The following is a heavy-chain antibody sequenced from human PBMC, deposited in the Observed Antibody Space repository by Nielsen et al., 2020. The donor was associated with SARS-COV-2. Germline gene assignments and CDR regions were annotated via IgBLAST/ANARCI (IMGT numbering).Heavy chain of an antibody. V-gene: IGHV3-23*01. D-gene: IGHD6-19*01. CDR1: GFTISTYG. Sequence: GESLKISCVDSGFTISTYGMSWVRQAPGKGLEWVSAISSSTYYADSVKGRFTVSRDNSKNTLYLQMNSLRAEDTAVYYCAKRSGYTSGWYGDYWGQGTLVTVSS. CDR3: AKRSGYTSGWYGDY. CDR2: ISSST. J-gene: IGHJ4*02.